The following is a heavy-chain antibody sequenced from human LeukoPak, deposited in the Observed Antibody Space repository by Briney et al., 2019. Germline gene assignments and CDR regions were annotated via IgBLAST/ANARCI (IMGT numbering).Heavy chain of an antibody. V-gene: IGHV3-23*01. Sequence: GGSLRLSCAASGFTFSSYAMSWVRQAPRKGLEWVSAISGSGGSTYYADSVKGRFTISRDNSKNTLYLQMNSLRAEDTAVYYCAKGLSKYCTNGVCYFAGGYYFDYWGQGTLVTVSS. CDR1: GFTFSSYA. CDR3: AKGLSKYCTNGVCYFAGGYYFDY. J-gene: IGHJ4*02. CDR2: ISGSGGST. D-gene: IGHD2-8*01.